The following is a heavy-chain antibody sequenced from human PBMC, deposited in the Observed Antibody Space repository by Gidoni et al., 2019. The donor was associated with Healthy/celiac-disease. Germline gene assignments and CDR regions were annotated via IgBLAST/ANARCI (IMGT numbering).Heavy chain of an antibody. CDR3: AREAYYYDSSGYYPAEFDY. Sequence: LEWVAVISYDGSNKYYADSVKGRFTISRDNSKNTLYLQMNSLRAEDTAVYYCAREAYYYDSSGYYPAEFDYWGQGTLVTVSS. D-gene: IGHD3-22*01. CDR2: ISYDGSNK. V-gene: IGHV3-30-3*01. J-gene: IGHJ4*02.